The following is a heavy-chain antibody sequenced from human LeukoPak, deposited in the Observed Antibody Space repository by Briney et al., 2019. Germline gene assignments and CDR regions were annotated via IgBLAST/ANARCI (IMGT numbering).Heavy chain of an antibody. CDR2: INPNSGGT. CDR3: ARDYSSGWPHDAFDI. J-gene: IGHJ3*02. Sequence: ASVKVSCKASGYTFTGYYMHWVRQAPGQGLEWMVRINPNSGGTNYAQKFQGRVTMTRDTSISTAYMELSRLRSDDTAVYYCARDYSSGWPHDAFDIWGQGTMVTVSS. D-gene: IGHD6-19*01. V-gene: IGHV1-2*06. CDR1: GYTFTGYY.